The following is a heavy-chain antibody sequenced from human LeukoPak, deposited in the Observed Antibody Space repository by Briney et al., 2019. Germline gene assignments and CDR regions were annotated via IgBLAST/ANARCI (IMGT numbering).Heavy chain of an antibody. J-gene: IGHJ4*02. CDR2: ISGSAGST. D-gene: IGHD2-8*01. CDR3: ARVYLERLTAGYFDH. CDR1: GFTFSSYD. V-gene: IGHV3-23*01. Sequence: GGSLRLSCAASGFTFSSYDMTWVRQAPWKGLEWVSVISGSAGSTYYADAVKGRFTISRDNSKNTLYLQMNSLRDEDSATYYCARVYLERLTAGYFDHWGQGTLVTVSP.